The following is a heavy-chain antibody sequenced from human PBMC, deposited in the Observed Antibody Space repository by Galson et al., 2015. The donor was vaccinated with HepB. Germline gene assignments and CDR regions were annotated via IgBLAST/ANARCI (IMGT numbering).Heavy chain of an antibody. Sequence: SLRLSCAASGFTVRTNYMSWVRQAPGKGLEWVSVFYSGGSTYYADSVKGRFTISRDKSKNTLNLQMNSLRAEDTAVYYCARTYYYDSSGYYEGGDDYWGRGTLVTVSS. CDR2: FYSGGST. CDR1: GFTVRTNY. D-gene: IGHD3-22*01. J-gene: IGHJ4*02. V-gene: IGHV3-66*01. CDR3: ARTYYYDSSGYYEGGDDY.